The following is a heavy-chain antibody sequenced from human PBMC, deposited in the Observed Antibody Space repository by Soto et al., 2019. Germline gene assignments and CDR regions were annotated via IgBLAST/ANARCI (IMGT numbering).Heavy chain of an antibody. J-gene: IGHJ4*02. D-gene: IGHD1-7*01. V-gene: IGHV4-4*02. Sequence: SEALSLTGAVSVGSVTSNNWWTWVRQPPGQGLEWIGEIYRTGSTNYNPSLKSRVTISLDKSENQFSLKVTSLTAADTAVYYCASRDPGTSVDYWGQGTLVTVSS. CDR1: VGSVTSNNW. CDR2: IYRTGST. CDR3: ASRDPGTSVDY.